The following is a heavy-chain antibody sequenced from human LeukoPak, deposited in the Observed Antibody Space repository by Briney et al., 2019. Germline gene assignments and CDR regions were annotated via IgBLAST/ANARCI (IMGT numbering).Heavy chain of an antibody. CDR1: GYTFTSYG. CDR2: ISVYNGNT. CDR3: ARGTGSYYYYYMDV. Sequence: ASVKVSCKASGYTFTSYGISWVRQAPGQGLEWMGWISVYNGNTNYAQKLQGRVTMTTDTSTSTAYMELRSLRSDDTAVYYCARGTGSYYYYYMDVWGKGTTVTVSS. J-gene: IGHJ6*03. V-gene: IGHV1-18*01. D-gene: IGHD3/OR15-3a*01.